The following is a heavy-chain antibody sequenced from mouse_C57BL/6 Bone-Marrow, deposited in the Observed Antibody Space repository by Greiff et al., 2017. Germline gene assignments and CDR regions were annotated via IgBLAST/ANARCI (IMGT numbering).Heavy chain of an antibody. CDR2: IDPSDSYT. D-gene: IGHD2-5*01. CDR3: ARYGSNYDFDY. V-gene: IGHV1-69*01. J-gene: IGHJ2*01. CDR1: GYTFTSYW. Sequence: QVQLQQPGAELVMPGASVKLSCKASGYTFTSYWMHWVKQRPGQGLEWIGEIDPSDSYTNYNQKFKGKSTLTVDKSSSTAYMQLSSLTSEDSAVYYCARYGSNYDFDYWGQGTTLTVSS.